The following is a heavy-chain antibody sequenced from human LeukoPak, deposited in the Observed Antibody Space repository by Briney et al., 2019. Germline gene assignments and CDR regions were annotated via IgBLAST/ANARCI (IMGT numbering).Heavy chain of an antibody. D-gene: IGHD1-26*01. CDR3: AREVGATLYFDY. Sequence: GGSLRLSCAASGFTFSSYWMSWVRQAPGKGLEWVSSISSSSSYIYYADSVKGRFTISRDNAKSSLYLQMNSLRAEDTAVYYCAREVGATLYFDYWGQGTLVTVSS. CDR1: GFTFSSYW. J-gene: IGHJ4*02. V-gene: IGHV3-21*01. CDR2: ISSSSSYI.